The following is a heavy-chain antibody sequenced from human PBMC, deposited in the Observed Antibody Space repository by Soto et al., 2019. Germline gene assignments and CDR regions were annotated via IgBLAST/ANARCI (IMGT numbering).Heavy chain of an antibody. V-gene: IGHV3-23*01. CDR3: PKARLAAAGSS. J-gene: IGHJ4*02. Sequence: GGSLRLSCAASGFTFSSYAVSWVRQAPGKGLEWVSAISGSGGSTYYADSVKGRFTISRDNSKNTLYLQMNSLRAEDTAVYYCPKARLAAAGSSWGQGTLVTVSS. D-gene: IGHD6-13*01. CDR1: GFTFSSYA. CDR2: ISGSGGST.